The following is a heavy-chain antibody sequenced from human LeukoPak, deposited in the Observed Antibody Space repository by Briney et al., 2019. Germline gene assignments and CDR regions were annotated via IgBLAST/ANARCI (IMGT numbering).Heavy chain of an antibody. CDR3: ATVSDGYNRYKSAFDI. CDR1: GFTFSSYE. V-gene: IGHV3-48*03. CDR2: ISGSGTTI. J-gene: IGHJ3*02. Sequence: GGSLRLSCAASGFTFSSYEMNWVRQAPGKGLEWVSYISGSGTTIYSADSVKGRFTISRDNAKNSLYLQMNSLRAEDTAVYYCATVSDGYNRYKSAFDIWGQGTMVTVSS. D-gene: IGHD5-24*01.